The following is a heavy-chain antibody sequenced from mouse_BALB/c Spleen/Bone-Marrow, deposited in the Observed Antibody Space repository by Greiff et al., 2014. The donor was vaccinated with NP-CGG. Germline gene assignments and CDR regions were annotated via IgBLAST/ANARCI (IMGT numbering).Heavy chain of an antibody. J-gene: IGHJ1*01. CDR2: IDPANGDT. V-gene: IGHV14-3*02. CDR3: TKPSFYYGSSYWYFDV. Sequence: VQLKESGAELVKPGASVKLSCTASGFNIKDTFMHWVKQRPEQGLEWIGRIDPANGDTKYDPKFQGKATITADTSSNTAYQQLSSLTSEDTAVYYCTKPSFYYGSSYWYFDVWGAGTTVTVSS. D-gene: IGHD1-1*01. CDR1: GFNIKDTF.